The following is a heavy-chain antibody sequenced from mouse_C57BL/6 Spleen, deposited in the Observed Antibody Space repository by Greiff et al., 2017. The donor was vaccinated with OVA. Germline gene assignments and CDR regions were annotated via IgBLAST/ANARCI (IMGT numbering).Heavy chain of an antibody. D-gene: IGHD2-2*01. J-gene: IGHJ4*01. CDR1: GYTFTSYW. V-gene: IGHV1-7*01. CDR2: INPSSGYT. Sequence: VQLQQSGAELAKPGASVKLSCKASGYTFTSYWMHWVKQRPGQGLEWIGYINPSSGYTKYNQKFKDKATLTADKSSSTAYMQLSSLTYEDSAVYYCARIPYGYDYAMDYWGQGTSVTVSS. CDR3: ARIPYGYDYAMDY.